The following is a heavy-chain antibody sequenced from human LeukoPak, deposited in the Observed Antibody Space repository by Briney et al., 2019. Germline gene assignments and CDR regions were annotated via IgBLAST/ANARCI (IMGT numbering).Heavy chain of an antibody. Sequence: GGSLRLSCAASGFTFSGSALHWVRQASGKGLEWVGRIRSTANGYATAYAASVKGRFTISRDDSKNTAYLQMDSLKTEDTAVYYCTTEGTGTSLVYWGQGTLVTVSS. J-gene: IGHJ4*02. CDR2: IRSTANGYAT. D-gene: IGHD1-1*01. V-gene: IGHV3-73*01. CDR1: GFTFSGSA. CDR3: TTEGTGTSLVY.